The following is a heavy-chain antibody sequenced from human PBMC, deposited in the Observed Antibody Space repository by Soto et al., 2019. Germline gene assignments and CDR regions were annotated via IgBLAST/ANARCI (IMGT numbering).Heavy chain of an antibody. V-gene: IGHV3-30*18. CDR1: GFTFSSYG. Sequence: QVQLVESGGGVVQPGRSLRLSCAASGFTFSSYGMHWVRQAPGKGLEWVAVISYDGSNKYYADSVKGRFPISRDNSKNTLYLQMNSLRAEDTGVYYCAKDYYGSGVRAFDLWGPGNMVNVSS. CDR2: ISYDGSNK. J-gene: IGHJ3*01. D-gene: IGHD3-10*01. CDR3: AKDYYGSGVRAFDL.